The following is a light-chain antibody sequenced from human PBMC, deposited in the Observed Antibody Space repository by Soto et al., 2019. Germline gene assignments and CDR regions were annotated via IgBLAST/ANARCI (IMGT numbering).Light chain of an antibody. CDR2: AAS. V-gene: IGKV1-17*01. Sequence: DIQMTQSPSSLSACVGDRVTITSRASQATRNDLGWFHQKPGKAPKRLIYAASSLQSGVPSTLSGSIIRTEFNPTISSLQPEDFATSYCLKHNNYPPTFGQGTRVEI. J-gene: IGKJ1*01. CDR3: LKHNNYPPT. CDR1: QATRND.